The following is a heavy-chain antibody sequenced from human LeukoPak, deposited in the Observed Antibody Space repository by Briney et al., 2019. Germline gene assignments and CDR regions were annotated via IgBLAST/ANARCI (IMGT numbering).Heavy chain of an antibody. CDR3: ARGLQGSQVLRFLEWSTYYYYGMDV. D-gene: IGHD3-3*01. Sequence: SETLSLTCTVSGGSISSYYWSWIRQPPGKGLEWIGEINHSGSTNYNPSLKSRVTISVDTSKNQFSLKLSSVTAADTAVYYCARGLQGSQVLRFLEWSTYYYYGMDVWGQGTTVTVSS. CDR1: GGSISSYY. J-gene: IGHJ6*02. V-gene: IGHV4-34*01. CDR2: INHSGST.